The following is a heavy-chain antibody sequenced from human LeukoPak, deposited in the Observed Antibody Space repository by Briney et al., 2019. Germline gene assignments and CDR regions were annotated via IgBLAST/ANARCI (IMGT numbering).Heavy chain of an antibody. CDR2: IIPIFGTA. CDR3: ATFIPHYYDSSGYYVSAFDI. D-gene: IGHD3-22*01. J-gene: IGHJ3*02. CDR1: GGTFSSHA. Sequence: SVKVSCKASGGTFSSHAISWVRQAPGQGLEWMGGIIPIFGTANYAQKFQGRVTITADESTSTAYMELSSLRSEDTAVYYCATFIPHYYDSSGYYVSAFDIWGQGTMVTVSS. V-gene: IGHV1-69*13.